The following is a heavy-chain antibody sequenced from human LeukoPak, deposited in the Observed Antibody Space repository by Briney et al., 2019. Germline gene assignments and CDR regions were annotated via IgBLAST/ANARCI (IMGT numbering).Heavy chain of an antibody. V-gene: IGHV5-51*01. J-gene: IGHJ6*03. D-gene: IGHD6-13*01. CDR1: GYSFTSYW. CDR2: TYPGDSDT. CDR3: ARHRPDSDSSSWYGGYYYYYMDV. Sequence: GESLKISCKGSGYSFTSYWIGWVRQMPGKGLEWMGITYPGDSDTRYSPSFQGQVTISADKSISTAYLQWSSLKASDTAMYYCARHRPDSDSSSWYGGYYYYYMDVWGKGTTVTVSS.